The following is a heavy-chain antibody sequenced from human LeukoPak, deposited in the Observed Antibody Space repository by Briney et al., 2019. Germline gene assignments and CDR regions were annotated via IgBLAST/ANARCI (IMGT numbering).Heavy chain of an antibody. J-gene: IGHJ4*01. CDR2: IKEDGSEK. V-gene: IGHV3-7*01. CDR1: GLTFSTYC. Sequence: GGSLRLSCAASGLTFSTYCMSWVRQAPGKGLEWVANIKEDGSEKYYVDSVRGRSTTSRDNAKKSKYLQMNSPRAEDTALCYCARHRWRFVYCGHGTLVTVSS. D-gene: IGHD3-16*02. CDR3: ARHRWRFVY.